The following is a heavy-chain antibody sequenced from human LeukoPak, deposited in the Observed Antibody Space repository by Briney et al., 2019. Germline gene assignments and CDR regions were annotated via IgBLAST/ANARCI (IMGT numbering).Heavy chain of an antibody. CDR2: ISGSGGST. J-gene: IGHJ4*02. V-gene: IGHV3-23*01. Sequence: GGSLRLSCAASGFTFSSLAVSWVRRPPGKGREWVSAISGSGGSTYYADSVKGRFTISRDNSKNTLYLQMNSLRAEDTAVYYCAKSLPTRPTDYWGQGALVTVSS. CDR3: AKSLPTRPTDY. D-gene: IGHD5-12*01. CDR1: GFTFSSLA.